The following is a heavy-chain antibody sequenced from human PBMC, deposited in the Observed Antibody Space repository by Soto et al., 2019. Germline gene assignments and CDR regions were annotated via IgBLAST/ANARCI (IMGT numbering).Heavy chain of an antibody. D-gene: IGHD6-13*01. Sequence: QVQLVESGGGVVQPGRSLRLSCAASGFTFSSYGMHWVRQAPGKGLEWVAVISYDGSNKYYADSVKGRFTISRDNAKNTLYLQMNRLRAEDTAVYYCAKAPGAAAGSIDYWGQGTLVTVSS. CDR1: GFTFSSYG. J-gene: IGHJ4*02. CDR3: AKAPGAAAGSIDY. CDR2: ISYDGSNK. V-gene: IGHV3-30*18.